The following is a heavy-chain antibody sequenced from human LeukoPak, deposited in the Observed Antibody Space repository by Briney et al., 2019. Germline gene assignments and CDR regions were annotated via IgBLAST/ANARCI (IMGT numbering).Heavy chain of an antibody. V-gene: IGHV3-74*01. D-gene: IGHD6-19*01. Sequence: GGSLRLSCAASGFTFSDTWMHWVRQAPGKGLVWVSRIRSDGSDTRYAESVKGRFTISRDNAKNTLYLQMNSLRAEDTAVYYCALGIAVAGTDYWGQGTLVTVSS. J-gene: IGHJ4*02. CDR2: IRSDGSDT. CDR1: GFTFSDTW. CDR3: ALGIAVAGTDY.